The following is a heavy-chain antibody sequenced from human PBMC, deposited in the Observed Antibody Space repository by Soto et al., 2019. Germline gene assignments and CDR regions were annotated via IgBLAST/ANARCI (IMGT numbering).Heavy chain of an antibody. J-gene: IGHJ6*02. D-gene: IGHD3-3*01. CDR2: IIPIFGTA. V-gene: IGHV1-69*13. CDR3: ARDERKYDFWSGYYRIYYYYGMDV. Sequence: SVKVSCKASGGTFSSYAISWGRQAPGQGLEWMGGIIPIFGTANYAQKFQGRVTITADESTSTAYMELSSLRSEDTAVYYCARDERKYDFWSGYYRIYYYYGMDVWGQGTTVTVSS. CDR1: GGTFSSYA.